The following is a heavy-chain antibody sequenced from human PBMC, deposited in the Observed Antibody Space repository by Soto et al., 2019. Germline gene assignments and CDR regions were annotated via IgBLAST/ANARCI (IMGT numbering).Heavy chain of an antibody. D-gene: IGHD6-6*01. J-gene: IGHJ4*02. CDR3: ARGRPGYSSSSDD. CDR2: IYYSGST. CDR1: GGSISSYY. V-gene: IGHV4-59*01. Sequence: PSETLSLTCTVSGGSISSYYWSWIRQPPGKGLEWIGYIYYSGSTNYNPSLKSRVTISVDTSKNQFSLKLSSVTAADTAVYYCARGRPGYSSSSDDWGQGTLGTVSS.